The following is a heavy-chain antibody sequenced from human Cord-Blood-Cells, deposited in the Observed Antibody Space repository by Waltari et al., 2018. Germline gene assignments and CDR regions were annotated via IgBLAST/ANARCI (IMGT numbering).Heavy chain of an antibody. CDR1: GFTFISYW. D-gene: IGHD7-27*01. CDR3: ARPTGGP. CDR2: IKQDGSEK. Sequence: EVQLLESGGGLVQPGGSLRLSCAASGFTFISYWMSWVRQAPGKGLEWVAKIKQDGSEKYYVDSVKGRFTISRDNAKNSLYLQMNSLRAEDTAVYYCARPTGGPWGQGTLVTVSS. J-gene: IGHJ5*02. V-gene: IGHV3-7*01.